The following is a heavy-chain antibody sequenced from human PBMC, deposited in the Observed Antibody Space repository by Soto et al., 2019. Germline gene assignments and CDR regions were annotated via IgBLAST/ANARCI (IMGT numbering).Heavy chain of an antibody. D-gene: IGHD2-8*01. CDR1: GFTFSSYS. V-gene: IGHV3-48*02. Sequence: EVQLVESGGGLVQPGGSLRLSCAASGFTFSSYSINWVRQAPGKGLEWFSYITSDSSTISYADSVKGLFTVSRDNAKNSLYLQMNSLRDEDKAVYYCARVGRGVYGMDVWGQGTSVTVSS. J-gene: IGHJ6*02. CDR2: ITSDSSTI. CDR3: ARVGRGVYGMDV.